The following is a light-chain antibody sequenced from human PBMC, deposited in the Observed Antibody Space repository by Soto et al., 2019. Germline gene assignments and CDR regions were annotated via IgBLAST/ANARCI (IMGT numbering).Light chain of an antibody. J-gene: IGKJ1*01. CDR3: QRFGTSPPWT. Sequence: EIVMTQSPGTLSLSPGERATLSCRAFQSVSSSYLAWYHQKPGQAPRLLIYGTSIRATGIPDRFSGSGSGTDFTLTITRLEPEDFAVYYCQRFGTSPPWTFGQGTKVDIK. V-gene: IGKV3-20*01. CDR2: GTS. CDR1: QSVSSSY.